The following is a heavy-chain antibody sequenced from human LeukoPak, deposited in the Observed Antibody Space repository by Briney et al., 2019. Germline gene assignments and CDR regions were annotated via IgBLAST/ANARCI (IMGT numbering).Heavy chain of an antibody. CDR1: GXTVSSNY. J-gene: IGHJ4*02. D-gene: IGHD6-13*01. CDR2: IYSGGST. V-gene: IGHV3-53*01. Sequence: GGSLRLSCAASGXTVSSNYMSWVRQAPGKGREWVSVIYSGGSTYYADSVKGRFTISRDNSKNTLFLQMNSLRAEDTAVYYCAPSSSWPGYFDYWGQGTLVTVSS. CDR3: APSSSWPGYFDY.